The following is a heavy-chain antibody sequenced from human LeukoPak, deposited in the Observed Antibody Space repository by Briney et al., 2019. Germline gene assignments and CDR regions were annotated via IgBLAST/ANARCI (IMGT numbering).Heavy chain of an antibody. Sequence: SETLSLTCAVSGYSISSGYYWGWIRQPPGKGLEWIGSIYHSGSTYYNPSLKSRVTISVDRSKNQFSLKLSSVTAADTAVYYCARGSYYGSGSYYYFDYWGQGTLVTVSS. J-gene: IGHJ4*02. CDR2: IYHSGST. CDR3: ARGSYYGSGSYYYFDY. D-gene: IGHD3-10*01. V-gene: IGHV4-38-2*01. CDR1: GYSISSGYY.